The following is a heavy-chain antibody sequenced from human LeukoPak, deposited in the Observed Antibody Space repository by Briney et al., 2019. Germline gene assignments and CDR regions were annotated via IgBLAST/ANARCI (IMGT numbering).Heavy chain of an antibody. V-gene: IGHV1-18*01. CDR2: ISAYNGNT. D-gene: IGHD5-12*01. Sequence: ASVKVSCKASGYTFTSYGISWVRQAPGQGLEWMGWISAYNGNTNYAQKLQGRVTMTTDTSTSTAYMELRSLRSEDTAVYYCATAASGYSGYDSALAFDYWGQGTLVTVSS. J-gene: IGHJ4*02. CDR1: GYTFTSYG. CDR3: ATAASGYSGYDSALAFDY.